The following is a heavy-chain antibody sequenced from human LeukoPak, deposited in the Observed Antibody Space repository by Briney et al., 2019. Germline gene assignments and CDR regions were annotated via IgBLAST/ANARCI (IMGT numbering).Heavy chain of an antibody. J-gene: IGHJ4*02. CDR2: ISGSGGTT. V-gene: IGHV3-23*01. D-gene: IGHD5-18*01. CDR3: ARRYSGDY. CDR1: GFTFSSYA. Sequence: GGSLRLSCAASGFTFSSYAMSWVRQAPGKGLEWVSGISGSGGTTYYADSVQGRFTISRDNSKKTVFLQMSSRRAEDTAVYYCARRYSGDYWGQGTLVTVSS.